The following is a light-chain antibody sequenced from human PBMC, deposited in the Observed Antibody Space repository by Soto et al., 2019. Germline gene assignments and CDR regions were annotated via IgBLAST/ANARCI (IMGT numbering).Light chain of an antibody. CDR2: EVT. CDR1: SSDAGGFNY. V-gene: IGLV2-8*01. CDR3: SSYAGSNNPPFV. J-gene: IGLJ1*01. Sequence: QSVLTQPPSASGSPGQSITISCTGTSSDAGGFNYVSWHQQHPGKAPKVIIYEVTKRASGVPDRFSGSKSANTASLTVSGLQAEDEADYYCSSYAGSNNPPFVFGTGTKVTVL.